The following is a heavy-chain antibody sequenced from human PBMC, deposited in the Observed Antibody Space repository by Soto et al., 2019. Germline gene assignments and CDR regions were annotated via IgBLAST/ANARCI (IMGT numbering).Heavy chain of an antibody. J-gene: IGHJ5*02. CDR1: GYTFTSYA. D-gene: IGHD7-27*01. CDR2: INAGNGNT. CDR3: ARAFTAPSWGRSNP. V-gene: IGHV1-3*01. Sequence: QVQLVQSGAEVKKPGASVKVSCKASGYTFTSYAMHWVRQAPGQRLEWMGWINAGNGNTKYSHKFGARLTIPRDNPASTAYGKRRTLSLEDTAVYSWARAFTAPSWGRSNPGGRGTLVTVSS.